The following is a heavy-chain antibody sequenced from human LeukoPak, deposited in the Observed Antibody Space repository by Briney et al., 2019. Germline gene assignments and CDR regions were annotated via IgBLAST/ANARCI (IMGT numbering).Heavy chain of an antibody. V-gene: IGHV3-23*01. CDR3: ARSRDYDILTGYHKDAFDI. J-gene: IGHJ3*02. CDR2: ISGGGGPT. Sequence: PGGSLRLSCAAPGFTFSSYAMSWVRQAPGKGLEWVSGISGGGGPTYYADSVKGRFTISRDNAKNSLYLQMNSLRAEDTAVYYCARSRDYDILTGYHKDAFDIWGQGTMVTVSS. D-gene: IGHD3-9*01. CDR1: GFTFSSYA.